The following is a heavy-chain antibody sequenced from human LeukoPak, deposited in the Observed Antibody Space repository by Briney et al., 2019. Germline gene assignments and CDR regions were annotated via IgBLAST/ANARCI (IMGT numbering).Heavy chain of an antibody. J-gene: IGHJ4*02. CDR1: GGSISSSSYY. CDR2: IYYSGST. D-gene: IGHD1-26*01. Sequence: SETLSLTCTVSGGSISSSSYYWGWIRQPPGKGLEWIGSIYYSGSTYYNPSLKSRVTISVDTSKNRFSLKLSSVTAADTAVYYCARRSGSYPSYYFDYWGQGTLVTVSS. V-gene: IGHV4-39*01. CDR3: ARRSGSYPSYYFDY.